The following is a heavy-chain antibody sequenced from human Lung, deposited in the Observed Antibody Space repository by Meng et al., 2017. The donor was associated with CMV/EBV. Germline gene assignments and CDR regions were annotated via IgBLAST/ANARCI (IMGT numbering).Heavy chain of an antibody. Sequence: SLSLXCVVAGLTLARYHMHWVRQAPGKVLEWVGFTWYGGGNKFYADSVKGRFTICRDNSKNTLYLQMNNVGADGAAIDFCARPRYDTSHYPVYYYSGMDVWGLGTRVTVSS. CDR2: TWYGGGNK. D-gene: IGHD3-22*01. CDR3: ARPRYDTSHYPVYYYSGMDV. J-gene: IGHJ6*02. V-gene: IGHV3-33*01. CDR1: GLTLARYH.